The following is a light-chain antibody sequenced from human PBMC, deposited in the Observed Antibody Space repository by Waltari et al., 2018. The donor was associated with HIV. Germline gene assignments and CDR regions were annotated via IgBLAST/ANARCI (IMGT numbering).Light chain of an antibody. V-gene: IGLV2-23*02. CDR2: DVS. CDR3: CSYAGSNTYL. CDR1: TRDVGSYNS. J-gene: IGLJ1*01. Sequence: QSALTQPASVSGFPGQSITIPCTGSTRDVGSYNSVSWYQPHPGKAPKLLIYDVSKRPSGVSNRFSGSKSGNTASLTISGLQAEDEADYYCCSYAGSNTYLFGTGTEVTVL.